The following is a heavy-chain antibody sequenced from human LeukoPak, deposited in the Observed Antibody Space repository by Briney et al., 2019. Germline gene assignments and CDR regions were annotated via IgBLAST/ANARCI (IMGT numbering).Heavy chain of an antibody. CDR3: ARRHSSGWFYNY. CDR2: IYYNGNT. CDR1: GGSISSGGYY. D-gene: IGHD6-19*01. V-gene: IGHV4-61*08. Sequence: SETLSLTCTVSGGSISSGGYYWSWIRQHPGKGLEWIGYIYYNGNTNHNPSLKSRVTISLDTSKNQFSLKLSSVTAADTAVYYCARRHSSGWFYNYWGQGTLVTVSS. J-gene: IGHJ4*02.